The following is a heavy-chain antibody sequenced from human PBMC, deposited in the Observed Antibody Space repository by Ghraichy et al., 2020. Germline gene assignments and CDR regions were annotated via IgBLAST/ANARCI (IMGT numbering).Heavy chain of an antibody. Sequence: SEILSLTCAVYGGSFSGYYWSWIRQPPGKGLEWIGEINHSGSTNYNPSLKSRVTISVDTSKNQFSLKLSSVTAADTAVYYCARMGIDAVSVIALSYYYYYGMDVWGQGTTVTVSS. J-gene: IGHJ6*02. CDR3: ARMGIDAVSVIALSYYYYYGMDV. CDR2: INHSGST. V-gene: IGHV4-34*01. CDR1: GGSFSGYY. D-gene: IGHD3-16*01.